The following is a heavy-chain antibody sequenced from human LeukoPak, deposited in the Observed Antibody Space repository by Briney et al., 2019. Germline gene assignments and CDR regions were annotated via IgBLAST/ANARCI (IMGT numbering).Heavy chain of an antibody. CDR2: IYPGDSDT. CDR1: GYSFTSYW. D-gene: IGHD5-24*01. Sequence: GESLKISCKGSGYSFTSYWIGWVRQMPGKGLEWMGIIYPGDSDTRYSPSFQGQVTISADKSISTAYLQWSSLKASDTAMYYCARLRDGHNMLLDYYYMDVWGKGTTVTVSS. CDR3: ARLRDGHNMLLDYYYMDV. J-gene: IGHJ6*03. V-gene: IGHV5-51*01.